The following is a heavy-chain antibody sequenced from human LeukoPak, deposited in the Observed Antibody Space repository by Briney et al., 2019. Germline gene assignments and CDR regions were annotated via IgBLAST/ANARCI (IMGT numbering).Heavy chain of an antibody. CDR3: ARDTEYYWFDP. CDR2: IDHTGIT. J-gene: IGHJ5*02. CDR1: DDSITIYY. Sequence: SETLSLTCTVSDDSITIYYWSWIRQPPGKGLEWIGYIDHTGITNYNPSLNSRVTISRDTSKNHFSLELSSATAADTAVYYCARDTEYYWFDPWGQGTLVTVSS. V-gene: IGHV4-59*01. D-gene: IGHD6-6*01.